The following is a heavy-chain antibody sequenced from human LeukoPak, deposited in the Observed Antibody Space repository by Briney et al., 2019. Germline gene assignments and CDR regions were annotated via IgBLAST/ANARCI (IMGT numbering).Heavy chain of an antibody. CDR2: IYYSGST. V-gene: IGHV4-59*01. CDR1: GGSSSSYY. CDR3: ARQQYQLGASGYYYYMDV. Sequence: SETLSLTCTVSGGSSSSYYWSWIRQPPGKGLEWIGYIYYSGSTNYNPSLKSRVTISVDTSKNQFSLRLSSVTAADTAVYYCARQQYQLGASGYYYYMDVWGKGTTVTVSS. D-gene: IGHD2-2*01. J-gene: IGHJ6*03.